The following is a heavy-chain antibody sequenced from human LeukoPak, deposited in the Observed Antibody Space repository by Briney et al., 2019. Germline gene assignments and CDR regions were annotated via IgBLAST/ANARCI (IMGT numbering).Heavy chain of an antibody. J-gene: IGHJ4*02. V-gene: IGHV3-66*01. CDR2: IYSDDET. CDR1: GLTVSSTY. D-gene: IGHD3-16*01. Sequence: GGSLRLSCAASGLTVSSTYMNWVRQAPGKGLEWVSVIYSDDETSYSDSVKGGFTISRDNSKNTVYLQMSSLTAEDTAVYYCARDGGRWSFDYWGQGTLVTVSS. CDR3: ARDGGRWSFDY.